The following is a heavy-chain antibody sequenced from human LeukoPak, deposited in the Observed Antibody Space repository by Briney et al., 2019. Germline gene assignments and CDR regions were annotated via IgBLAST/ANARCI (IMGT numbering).Heavy chain of an antibody. CDR1: GFTLSSYW. CDR2: IKRDGSEK. V-gene: IGHV3-7*05. D-gene: IGHD2-21*01. CDR3: TRDSQDSRKYSMDY. Sequence: GGSLRLSCAAPGFTLSSYWMSWVRQAPGKGLEWVANIKRDGSEKHYVDSVKGRFSISRDNARNSLFLQMNSLRAEDTAVYWCTRDSQDSRKYSMDYWGQGTLVTVSS. J-gene: IGHJ4*02.